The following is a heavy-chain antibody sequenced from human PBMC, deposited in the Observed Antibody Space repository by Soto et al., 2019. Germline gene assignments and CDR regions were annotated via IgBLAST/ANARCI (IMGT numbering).Heavy chain of an antibody. V-gene: IGHV4-34*01. J-gene: IGHJ6*01. CDR2: VNHSGRT. D-gene: IGHD3-10*01. CDR1: GWSFTGYY. CDR3: ASKDVTYGGSGSSDGMEV. Sequence: QVQLQQWGAGLLKPAAPLSLTCGVYGWSFTGYYWSWVRQPPGQGLEWIGEVNHSGRTNYNPYLNGRVTISVYTSKNQFSLKLRSVTDAYTARYYCASKDVTYGGSGSSDGMEVCGEEPTVTFAS.